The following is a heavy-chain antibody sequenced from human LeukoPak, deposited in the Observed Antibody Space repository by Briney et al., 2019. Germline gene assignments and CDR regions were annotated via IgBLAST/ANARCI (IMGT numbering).Heavy chain of an antibody. Sequence: GGSLRLSCAASGFTFSDYYMSWIRQAPGKGLEWVSYISSSGSTIYYADSVKGRFTISRDNAKNSLYLQMNSQRAEDTAVYYCARGGSSGWYHSYYFDYWGQGTLVTVSS. CDR3: ARGGSSGWYHSYYFDY. D-gene: IGHD6-19*01. J-gene: IGHJ4*02. V-gene: IGHV3-11*01. CDR1: GFTFSDYY. CDR2: ISSSGSTI.